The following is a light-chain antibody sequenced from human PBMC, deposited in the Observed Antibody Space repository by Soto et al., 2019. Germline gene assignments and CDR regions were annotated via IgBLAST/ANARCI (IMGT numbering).Light chain of an antibody. V-gene: IGKV3-15*01. Sequence: EMVRTQSPATLSVSPGDRATLLCRASQSVSIYVAWYQQKPGLAPRLLIYDASTRAAGIPARFSGSGSGTEFSLTISSLQSEDFAVYYCQQYHDWPRTFGQGTKVEIK. CDR3: QQYHDWPRT. CDR1: QSVSIY. J-gene: IGKJ1*01. CDR2: DAS.